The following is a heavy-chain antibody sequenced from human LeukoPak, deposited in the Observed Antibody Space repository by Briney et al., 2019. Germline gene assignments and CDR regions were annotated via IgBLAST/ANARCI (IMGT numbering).Heavy chain of an antibody. CDR1: GFTFSNYA. J-gene: IGHJ4*02. CDR3: AKCPYYDFWSGYPYYFDH. V-gene: IGHV3-23*01. CDR2: ISGSGGST. D-gene: IGHD3-3*01. Sequence: PGGSLRLSCAASGFTFSNYAMSWVRQAPGKGLEWVSAISGSGGSTYYADSVKGRFTISRDNSKNTLYLQMNSLRAEDTAVYYCAKCPYYDFWSGYPYYFDHWGQGTLVTVSS.